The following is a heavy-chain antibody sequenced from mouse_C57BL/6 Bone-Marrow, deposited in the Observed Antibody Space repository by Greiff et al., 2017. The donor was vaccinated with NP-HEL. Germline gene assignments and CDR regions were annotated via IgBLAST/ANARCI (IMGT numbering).Heavy chain of an antibody. D-gene: IGHD4-1*01. CDR1: GFTFSSYA. Sequence: EVKVEESGGGLVKPGGSLKLSCAASGFTFSSYAMSWVRQTPEKRLEWVATISDGGSYTYYPDNVKGRFTISRDNAKNNLYLQMSHLKSEDTAMYYCARDKGLGRAWFAYWGQGTLVTVSA. CDR2: ISDGGSYT. CDR3: ARDKGLGRAWFAY. V-gene: IGHV5-4*01. J-gene: IGHJ3*01.